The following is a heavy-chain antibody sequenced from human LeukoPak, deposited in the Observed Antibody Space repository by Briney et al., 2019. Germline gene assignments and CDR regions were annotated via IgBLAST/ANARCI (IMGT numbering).Heavy chain of an antibody. J-gene: IGHJ4*02. CDR1: GGSISSYY. CDR2: IYHSGST. CDR3: ALSTDGSGSYLAFDY. V-gene: IGHV4-59*04. Sequence: SETLSLTCTVSGGSISSYYWSWIRQPPGKGLEWIGYIYHSGSTYYNPSLKSRVTISVDRSKNQFSLKLSSVTAADTAVYYCALSTDGSGSYLAFDYWGQGTLVTVSS. D-gene: IGHD3-10*01.